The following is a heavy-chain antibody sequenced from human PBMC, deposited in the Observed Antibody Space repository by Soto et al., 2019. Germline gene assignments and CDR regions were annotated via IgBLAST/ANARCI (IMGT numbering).Heavy chain of an antibody. CDR2: ISGSGGST. Sequence: EVQLLESGGGLVQPGGSLRLSCAASGFTFSSYAMSWVRQAPGKGLEWVSAISGSGGSTYYADSVKGRFTISRDNSKNTLYLQMNSLRAEDTAVYYCANQPSPQRSSSSSWYVWDDYWGQGTLVTVSS. CDR1: GFTFSSYA. J-gene: IGHJ4*02. CDR3: ANQPSPQRSSSSSWYVWDDY. V-gene: IGHV3-23*01. D-gene: IGHD6-13*01.